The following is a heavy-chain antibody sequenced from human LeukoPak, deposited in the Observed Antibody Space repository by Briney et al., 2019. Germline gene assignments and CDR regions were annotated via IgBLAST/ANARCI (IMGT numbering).Heavy chain of an antibody. CDR1: GGSISSTGYY. CDR3: ARPHPHYSSGWYSAFDI. CDR2: IYYSGST. D-gene: IGHD6-19*01. Sequence: SETLSLTCTVSGGSISSTGYYWGWIRQPPGKGLEWIGSIYYSGSTYYKSSLKSRVTISVDTSKNQISLKLSSVTAADTAVYYCARPHPHYSSGWYSAFDIWGQGTMVTVSS. V-gene: IGHV4-39*01. J-gene: IGHJ3*02.